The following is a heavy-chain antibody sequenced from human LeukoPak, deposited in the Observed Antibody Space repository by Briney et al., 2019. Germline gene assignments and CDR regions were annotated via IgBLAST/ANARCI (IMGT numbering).Heavy chain of an antibody. CDR3: AREGWSPRANWFDP. D-gene: IGHD6-19*01. J-gene: IGHJ5*02. CDR1: GFTFNNYW. V-gene: IGHV3-74*01. Sequence: HPGGSLRLSCAASGFTFNNYWMHWVRQAPGKGLVWVSRINIDGSSASYADSVKGRFTISRDKAKNTLYLQMNSLRAEDTAVYYCAREGWSPRANWFDPWGQGTLVTVSS. CDR2: INIDGSSA.